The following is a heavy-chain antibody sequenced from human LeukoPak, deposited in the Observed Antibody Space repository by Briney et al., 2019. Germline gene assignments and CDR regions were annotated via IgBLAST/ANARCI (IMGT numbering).Heavy chain of an antibody. D-gene: IGHD2-2*02. CDR1: GYTFTSYY. Sequence: ASVKVSCKASGYTFTSYYMHWVRQAPGQGLEWMGIINPSGGSTSYAQKFQGRVTMTRDTSTSTVYMELSSLRSEDTAVYYCATTPSYCSGTSCYNDYWGQGTLVTVSS. CDR2: INPSGGST. V-gene: IGHV1-46*01. J-gene: IGHJ4*02. CDR3: ATTPSYCSGTSCYNDY.